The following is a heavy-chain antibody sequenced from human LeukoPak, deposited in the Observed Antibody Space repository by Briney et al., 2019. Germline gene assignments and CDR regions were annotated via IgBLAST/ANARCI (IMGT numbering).Heavy chain of an antibody. J-gene: IGHJ6*03. CDR1: GFTFSHYG. CDR2: ISWDGGST. D-gene: IGHD5-12*01. CDR3: AKDWNSGYEGYYYYYMDV. V-gene: IGHV3-43D*03. Sequence: PGGSLRLSCAASGFTFSHYGMHWVRLAPGKGLEWVSLISWDGGSTYYADSVKGRFTISRDNSKNSLYLQMNSLRAEDTALYYCAKDWNSGYEGYYYYYMDVWGKGTTVTVSS.